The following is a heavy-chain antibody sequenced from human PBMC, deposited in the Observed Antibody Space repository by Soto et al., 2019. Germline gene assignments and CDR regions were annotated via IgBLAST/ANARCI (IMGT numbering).Heavy chain of an antibody. J-gene: IGHJ6*02. CDR2: IYYSGST. Sequence: PSETLSLTCTVSGGSISSGGYYWSWIRQHPGKGLEWIGYIYYSGSTYYNPSLKSRVTISVDTSKNQFSLKLGSVTAADTAVYFCSRGGYSMHYGMDVWGQGTTVTVSS. V-gene: IGHV4-31*03. CDR1: GGSISSGGYY. D-gene: IGHD3-10*01. CDR3: SRGGYSMHYGMDV.